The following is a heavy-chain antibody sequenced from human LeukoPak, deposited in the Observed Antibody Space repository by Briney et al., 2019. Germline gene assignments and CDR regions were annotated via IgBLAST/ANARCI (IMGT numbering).Heavy chain of an antibody. D-gene: IGHD3-22*01. CDR3: ARVVFDSSGYYHEDAFDI. CDR1: GGSLSGYY. V-gene: IGHV4-59*01. J-gene: IGHJ3*02. CDR2: LYYSGST. Sequence: PSETLSLTCAVFGGSLSGYYWSWIRQPPGKGLEWIGYLYYSGSTNYNPSLKSRVTISVDTSKNQFSLRLSSVTAADTAVYYCARVVFDSSGYYHEDAFDIWGQGTMVTVSS.